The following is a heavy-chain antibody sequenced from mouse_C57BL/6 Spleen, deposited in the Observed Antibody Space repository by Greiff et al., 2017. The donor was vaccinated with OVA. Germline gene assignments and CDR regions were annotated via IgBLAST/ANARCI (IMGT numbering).Heavy chain of an antibody. CDR2: IDPSDSET. Sequence: QVQLQQSGAELVRPGSSVKLSCKASGYTFTSYWMHWVKQRPIQGLEWIGNIDPSDSETHYNQKFKDKATLTVDKSSSTAYMQLSSLTSEDSAVYYCARQGYSSSYYFDYWGQGTTLTVSS. J-gene: IGHJ2*01. D-gene: IGHD1-1*01. CDR1: GYTFTSYW. V-gene: IGHV1-52*01. CDR3: ARQGYSSSYYFDY.